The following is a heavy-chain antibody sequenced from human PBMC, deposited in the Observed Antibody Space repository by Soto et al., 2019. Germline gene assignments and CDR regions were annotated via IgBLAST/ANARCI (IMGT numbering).Heavy chain of an antibody. D-gene: IGHD3-22*01. CDR3: ARDFFDSSDYTTNWFDP. CDR2: IYHTGNA. V-gene: IGHV4-39*01. J-gene: IGHJ5*02. CDR1: VAPISNSRFY. Sequence: PSETLSLTCSVSVAPISNSRFYRASIRQPSGEGLEWIGRIYHTGNAYYNPSLKSRVTISVDTSKNQFSLKLTSVTAADAALYYCARDFFDSSDYTTNWFDPWGQGTLVTVS.